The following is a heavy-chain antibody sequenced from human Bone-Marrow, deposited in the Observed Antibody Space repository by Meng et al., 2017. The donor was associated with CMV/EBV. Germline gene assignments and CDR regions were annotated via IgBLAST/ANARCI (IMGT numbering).Heavy chain of an antibody. CDR2: ISAYNGNT. J-gene: IGHJ4*02. Sequence: ASVKVSCKASGYTFTSYDFTWVRQAPGHGLEWLGWISAYNGNTNYAQKFQGRVTMTRDTSISTAYMELSRLRSDDTAVYYCARGWRDGYNYALFGYWGQGTLVTVSS. V-gene: IGHV1-18*01. CDR1: GYTFTSYD. CDR3: ARGWRDGYNYALFGY. D-gene: IGHD5-24*01.